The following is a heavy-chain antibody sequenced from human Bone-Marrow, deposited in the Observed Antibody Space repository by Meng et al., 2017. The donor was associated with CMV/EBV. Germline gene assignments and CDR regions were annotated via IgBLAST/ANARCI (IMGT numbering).Heavy chain of an antibody. CDR1: GFTFSGYS. CDR3: AKGLEWFDP. Sequence: GESLKISCAASGFTFSGYSMNWVRQAPGKGLEWVSPISRSSSHIYYADSVKGRFTISRDNSKNTLYLQMNSLRAEDTAVYYCAKGLEWFDPWGQGTLVTVSS. D-gene: IGHD3-16*01. CDR2: ISRSSSHI. J-gene: IGHJ5*02. V-gene: IGHV3-21*01.